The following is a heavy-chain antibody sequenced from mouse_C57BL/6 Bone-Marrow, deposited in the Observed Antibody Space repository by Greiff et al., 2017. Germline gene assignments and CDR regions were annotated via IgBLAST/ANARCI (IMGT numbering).Heavy chain of an antibody. J-gene: IGHJ4*01. V-gene: IGHV1-54*01. CDR2: INPGSGGT. Sequence: VQLKESGAELVRPGTSVKVSCKASGYAFTNYLIEWVKQRPGQGLEWIGVINPGSGGTNCNEKFKGKATLTADKSSSTAYMQLSSLTSEDSAVYFCARRAQANAMDYWGQGTSVTVSS. D-gene: IGHD3-2*02. CDR1: GYAFTNYL. CDR3: ARRAQANAMDY.